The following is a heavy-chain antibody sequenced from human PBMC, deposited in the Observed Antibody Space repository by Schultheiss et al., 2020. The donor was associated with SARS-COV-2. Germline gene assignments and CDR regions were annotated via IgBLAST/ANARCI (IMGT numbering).Heavy chain of an antibody. CDR1: GFTFSSYW. CDR3: ARRGGSYSDY. Sequence: GGSLRLSCAASGFTFSSYWMHWVRQAPGKGLVCVSRINSDGSSTSYADSVKGRFTISRDNAKNSLYLQMNSLRAEDTAVYYCARRGGSYSDYWGQGTLVTVSS. J-gene: IGHJ4*02. D-gene: IGHD1-26*01. V-gene: IGHV3-74*01. CDR2: INSDGSST.